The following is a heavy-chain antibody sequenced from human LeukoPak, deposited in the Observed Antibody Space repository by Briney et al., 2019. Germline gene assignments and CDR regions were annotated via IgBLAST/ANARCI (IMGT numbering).Heavy chain of an antibody. CDR3: ARVVYSGYDFRGAMDV. D-gene: IGHD5-12*01. Sequence: SETLSLTCTISGGSISSYYWSWLRQPPGKGLEWIGYIYYTGSTNHNPSLKSRVTISVDTSKNQFSLTLSSVTAADTAAYYCARVVYSGYDFRGAMDVWGKGTTVTVSS. CDR1: GGSISSYY. CDR2: IYYTGST. J-gene: IGHJ6*03. V-gene: IGHV4-59*01.